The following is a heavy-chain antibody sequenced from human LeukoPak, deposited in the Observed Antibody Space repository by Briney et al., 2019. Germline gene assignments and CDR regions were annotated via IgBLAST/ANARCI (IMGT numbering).Heavy chain of an antibody. D-gene: IGHD5-18*01. CDR3: ARDRIQLDY. CDR2: IYTSGST. Sequence: SQTLSLTCTVSGGSISSGSYYWSWIRQPAGKGLEWIGRIYTSGSTNYNPSLKSRVTISVDTSKNQFSLKLSSVTAADTAVYYCARDRIQLDYWGQGTLVTVSS. V-gene: IGHV4-61*02. J-gene: IGHJ4*02. CDR1: GGSISSGSYY.